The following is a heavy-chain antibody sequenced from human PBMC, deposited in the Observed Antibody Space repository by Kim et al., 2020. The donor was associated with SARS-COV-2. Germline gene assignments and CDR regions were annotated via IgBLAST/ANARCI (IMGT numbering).Heavy chain of an antibody. V-gene: IGHV7-4-1*02. D-gene: IGHD6-13*01. CDR2: MNANTGYP. Sequence: APGKGLGWRGWMNANTGYPTYAQGFTGRFVFSLDTSVSTAYLQISSLRPEDTAIYFCAARYSSSYFDLWGRGTLVTVSS. J-gene: IGHJ2*01. CDR3: AARYSSSYFDL.